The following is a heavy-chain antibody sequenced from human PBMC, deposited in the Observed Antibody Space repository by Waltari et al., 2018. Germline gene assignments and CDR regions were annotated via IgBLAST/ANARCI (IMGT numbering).Heavy chain of an antibody. V-gene: IGHV1-8*01. CDR3: ARGRDVFANFDYNWFDP. Sequence: QVQLVQSGAEVLRPGASVQVSCPASGYPLLHLEINWVRQAAGQGLEWMGWVNPNSGATAYAQKFQGRITMTRDTSISTAYMELSNLRSDDTAVLYCARGRDVFANFDYNWFDPWGQGTLVTVSS. J-gene: IGHJ5*02. D-gene: IGHD3-3*01. CDR2: VNPNSGAT. CDR1: GYPLLHLE.